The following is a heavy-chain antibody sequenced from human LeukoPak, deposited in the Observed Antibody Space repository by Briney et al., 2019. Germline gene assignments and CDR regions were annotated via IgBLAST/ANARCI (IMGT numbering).Heavy chain of an antibody. V-gene: IGHV1-24*01. Sequence: ASVKVSCKVSGYTLTELSMHWVRQAPGKGLEWTGGFDPEDGETIYAQKFQGRVTMTEDTSTDTAYMELSSLGSEDTAVYYCATVRPELTLHGWFDPWGQGNLVTVSS. D-gene: IGHD1-14*01. CDR3: ATVRPELTLHGWFDP. CDR1: GYTLTELS. CDR2: FDPEDGET. J-gene: IGHJ5*02.